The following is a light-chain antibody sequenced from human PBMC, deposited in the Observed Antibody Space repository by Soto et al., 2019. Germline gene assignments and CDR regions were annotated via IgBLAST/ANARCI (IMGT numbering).Light chain of an antibody. CDR3: QQRTNWRLT. J-gene: IGKJ4*01. CDR1: QSVGSH. V-gene: IGKV3-11*01. Sequence: EVVLTQSPATLSLSPGERATLSCRASQSVGSHLTWYQQKPGQAPRLLIYDAFNRATGIPARFSGSGSGTDFPIIISSLEPEDFAVYYCQQRTNWRLTFGGGTKVQIK. CDR2: DAF.